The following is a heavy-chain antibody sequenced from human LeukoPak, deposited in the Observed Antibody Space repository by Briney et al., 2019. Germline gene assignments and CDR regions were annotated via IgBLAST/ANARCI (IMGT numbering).Heavy chain of an antibody. CDR2: IHPNTGAT. Sequence: GASVKVSCKASGYTFTSYGISWVRQAPGQGLEWVGWIHPNTGATKYAQSFQGRVTLTRDTSITTACLELSSLTSDDTALYYCARDEGFYETSNFYVLDYWGQGTLVTVSS. D-gene: IGHD2/OR15-2a*01. CDR1: GYTFTSYG. J-gene: IGHJ4*02. V-gene: IGHV1-2*02. CDR3: ARDEGFYETSNFYVLDY.